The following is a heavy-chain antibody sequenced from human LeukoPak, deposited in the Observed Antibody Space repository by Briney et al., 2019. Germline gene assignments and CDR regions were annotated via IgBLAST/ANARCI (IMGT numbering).Heavy chain of an antibody. CDR2: ISSSGSTI. Sequence: GGSLRLSCAASGFTITTNYMNWIRQAPGKGLEWVSYISSSGSTIYYADSVKGRFTISRDNAKNSLYLQMNSLRAEDTAVYYCARDPWGSGSYSHYGMDVWGQGTTVTVSS. J-gene: IGHJ6*02. V-gene: IGHV3-11*01. CDR1: GFTITTNY. CDR3: ARDPWGSGSYSHYGMDV. D-gene: IGHD3-10*01.